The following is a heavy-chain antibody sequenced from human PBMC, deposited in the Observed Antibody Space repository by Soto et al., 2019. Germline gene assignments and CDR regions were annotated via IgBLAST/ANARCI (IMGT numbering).Heavy chain of an antibody. CDR1: GYTFTSYY. CDR3: ARDLKWQQLPPGLYYYYMDV. Sequence: QVQLVQSGAEVKKPGASVKVSCKASGYTFTSYYMHWVRQAPGQGLEWMGIINPSGGSTSYAQKFQGRVTMTRDTSTSTVYMELSSLRSEDTAVYYCARDLKWQQLPPGLYYYYMDVWGKGTTVTVSS. CDR2: INPSGGST. D-gene: IGHD6-13*01. J-gene: IGHJ6*03. V-gene: IGHV1-46*03.